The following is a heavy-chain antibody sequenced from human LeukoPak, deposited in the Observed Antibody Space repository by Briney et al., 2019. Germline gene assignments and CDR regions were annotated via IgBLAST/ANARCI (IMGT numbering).Heavy chain of an antibody. J-gene: IGHJ4*02. CDR3: ARGLAYSGYDSPFVGLSV. CDR2: ISAYNGNT. Sequence: GASVKVSCKASGYTFTGYYMHWVRQAPGQGLEWMGWISAYNGNTNYAQKLQGRVTMTTDTSTSTAYMELRSLRSDDTAVYYCARGLAYSGYDSPFVGLSVWGQGTLVTVSS. CDR1: GYTFTGYY. V-gene: IGHV1-18*04. D-gene: IGHD5-12*01.